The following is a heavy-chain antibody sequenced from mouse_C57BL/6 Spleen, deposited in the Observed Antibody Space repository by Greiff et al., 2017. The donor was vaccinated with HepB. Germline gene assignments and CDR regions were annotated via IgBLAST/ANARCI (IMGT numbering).Heavy chain of an antibody. V-gene: IGHV3-6*01. CDR3: ATKQNYYGSSHFAY. CDR1: GYSITSGYY. D-gene: IGHD1-1*01. Sequence: EVQLQESGPGLVKPSQSLSLTCSVTGYSITSGYYWNWIRQFPGNKLEWMGYISYDGSNNYNPSLKNRISITRDTSKNQFFLKLNSVTTEDTATYYCATKQNYYGSSHFAYWGQGTLVTVSA. J-gene: IGHJ3*01. CDR2: ISYDGSN.